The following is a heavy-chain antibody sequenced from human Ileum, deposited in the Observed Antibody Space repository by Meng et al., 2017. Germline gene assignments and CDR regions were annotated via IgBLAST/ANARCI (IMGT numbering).Heavy chain of an antibody. CDR3: ARGHYDKYFDS. CDR2: MCFTGYT. CDR1: VGSVSPGWIY. Sequence: CTVLLRTLALSSTASARSVGSVSPGWIYLSRIRRPPGEGLEWIGYMCFTGYTKYNASLKSRFSISVDTSKKQISLNLTSVTAADTSVYYCARGHYDKYFDSWGQGTLVTVSS. J-gene: IGHJ4*02. V-gene: IGHV4-61*01. D-gene: IGHD3-22*01.